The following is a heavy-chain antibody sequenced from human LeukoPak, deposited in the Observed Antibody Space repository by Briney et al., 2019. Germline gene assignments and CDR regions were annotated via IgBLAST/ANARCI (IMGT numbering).Heavy chain of an antibody. D-gene: IGHD3-10*01. CDR3: AKSRGGAGELLVVDY. CDR1: GFTFSSYA. CDR2: ISASGAST. J-gene: IGHJ4*02. Sequence: GGSLRLSCAASGFTFSSYAMSWVRQAPGEGLEWVSAISASGASTYYPDSVKGRFTISRDNSKNTLYLQMNSLRAEDTAVYYCAKSRGGAGELLVVDYWGQGTLVTVSS. V-gene: IGHV3-23*01.